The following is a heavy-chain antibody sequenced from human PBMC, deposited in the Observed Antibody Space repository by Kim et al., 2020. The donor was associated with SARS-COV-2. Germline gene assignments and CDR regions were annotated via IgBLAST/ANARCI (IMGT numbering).Heavy chain of an antibody. CDR2: NT. CDR3: ARDKNYAFDI. D-gene: IGHD1-7*01. Sequence: NTNYAQKFQGRVTMTTDTSPSTAYMELRSLRSDDTALYYCARDKNYAFDIWGQGTMVTVSS. V-gene: IGHV1-18*01. J-gene: IGHJ3*02.